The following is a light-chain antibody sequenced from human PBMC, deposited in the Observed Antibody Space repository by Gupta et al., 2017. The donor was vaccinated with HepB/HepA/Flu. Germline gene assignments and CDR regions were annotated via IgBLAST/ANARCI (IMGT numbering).Light chain of an antibody. V-gene: IGLV10-54*04. Sequence: QAGLTQPPSVSKGLGQTATLTCTGDSNNVGNEGAVWLQQHQGQPPKLLSYRTDNRPSGISERFSASMSGNTASLTITELQPEDEADYFCSSWDSSLSAHVFGTGTKVSVL. J-gene: IGLJ1*01. CDR3: SSWDSSLSAHV. CDR1: SNNVGNEG. CDR2: RTD.